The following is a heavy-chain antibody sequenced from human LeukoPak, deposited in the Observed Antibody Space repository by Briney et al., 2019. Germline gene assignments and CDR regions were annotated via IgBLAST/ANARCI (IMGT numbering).Heavy chain of an antibody. Sequence: SETLSLTCAVSGVSISSGGYSWSWIRQPPGKGLEWIGEINHSGSTNYNPSLKSRVTISVDTSKNQFSLKLSSVTAADTAVYYCARGTYDFWSGYSSPKPLDYWGQGTLVTVSS. CDR2: INHSGST. J-gene: IGHJ4*02. V-gene: IGHV4-30-2*01. CDR1: GVSISSGGYS. D-gene: IGHD3-3*01. CDR3: ARGTYDFWSGYSSPKPLDY.